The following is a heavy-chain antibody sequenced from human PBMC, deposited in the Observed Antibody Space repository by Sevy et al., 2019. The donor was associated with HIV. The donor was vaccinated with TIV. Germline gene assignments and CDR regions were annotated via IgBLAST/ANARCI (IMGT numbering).Heavy chain of an antibody. CDR3: TRDVAAQDS. J-gene: IGHJ5*01. CDR2: MNKDGSDI. Sequence: GGSLRLSCAASGFIFSNHWMTWVRQTPEKGLEWVASMNKDGSDIYYVDSVKGRFTISRDNAKNSLYLQMHSLRAEDTAVYYCTRDVAAQDSWGQGTLVTVSS. CDR1: GFIFSNHW. D-gene: IGHD6-25*01. V-gene: IGHV3-7*01.